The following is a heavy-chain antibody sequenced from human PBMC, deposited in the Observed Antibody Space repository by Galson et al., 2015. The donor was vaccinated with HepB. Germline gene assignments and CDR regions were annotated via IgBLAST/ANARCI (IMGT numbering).Heavy chain of an antibody. Sequence: SLRLSCAASGFTFEDYAMHWVRQGLGKGLEWVSGISWNSDSIGYADSVKGRFTISRDNTKNSLYLEMNSLRAEDTAFYYCAKVRGSGYYSFTDYWGQGTLVTVSS. D-gene: IGHD3-3*01. CDR3: AKVRGSGYYSFTDY. CDR1: GFTFEDYA. J-gene: IGHJ4*02. V-gene: IGHV3-9*01. CDR2: ISWNSDSI.